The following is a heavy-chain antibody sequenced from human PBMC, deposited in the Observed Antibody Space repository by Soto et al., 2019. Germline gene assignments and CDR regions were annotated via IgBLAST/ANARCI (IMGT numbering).Heavy chain of an antibody. CDR1: GGSFSAYY. Sequence: PSETLSLGCAVYGGSFSAYYWTWIRQAPGKGLESIGEINHIGSTNYNPSLKSRVTILVDTSKNQFSLKLSSVTAADTAVFYCARGRIVPAAKGGYYMDVWGIGTTVTVSS. V-gene: IGHV4-34*01. CDR3: ARGRIVPAAKGGYYMDV. J-gene: IGHJ6*03. CDR2: INHIGST. D-gene: IGHD2-2*01.